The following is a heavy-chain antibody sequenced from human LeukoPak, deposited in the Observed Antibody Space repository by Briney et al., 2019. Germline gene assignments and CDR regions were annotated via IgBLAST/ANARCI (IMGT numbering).Heavy chain of an antibody. CDR2: ISGSGGST. CDR3: ANVPTYYYDSSGGETFDY. D-gene: IGHD3-22*01. CDR1: GFTFSSYA. J-gene: IGHJ4*02. V-gene: IGHV3-23*01. Sequence: GGSLRLSCAASGFTFSSYAMSWVRQAPGKGLEWVSAISGSGGSTYYADSVKGRFTISRDNSKNTLYLQMNSLRAEDTAVYYCANVPTYYYDSSGGETFDYWGQGTLVTVSS.